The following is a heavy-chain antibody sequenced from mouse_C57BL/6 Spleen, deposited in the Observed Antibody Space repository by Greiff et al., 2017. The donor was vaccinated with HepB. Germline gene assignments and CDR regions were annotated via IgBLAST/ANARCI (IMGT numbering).Heavy chain of an antibody. Sequence: VQLQQSGPELVKPGASVKISCKASGYAFSSSWMNWVKQRPGKGLEWIGRIYPGDGDTNYNGKFKGKATLTADKSSSTAYMQLSSLTSEDSAVYFCARSGDGYYAWYFDVWGTGTTVTVSS. CDR1: GYAFSSSW. D-gene: IGHD2-3*01. V-gene: IGHV1-82*01. J-gene: IGHJ1*03. CDR3: ARSGDGYYAWYFDV. CDR2: IYPGDGDT.